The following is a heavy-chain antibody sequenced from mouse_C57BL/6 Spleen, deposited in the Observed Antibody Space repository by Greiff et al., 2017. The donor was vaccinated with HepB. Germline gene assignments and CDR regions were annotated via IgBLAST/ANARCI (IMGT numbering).Heavy chain of an antibody. J-gene: IGHJ2*01. Sequence: EVQLQQSGTVLARPGASVKMSCKTSGYTFTSYWMHWVKQRPGQGLEWIGAIYPGNSDTSYNQKFKGKAKLTAVTSASTAYMELSSLTNEDSAVYYCTRIYDYDVPFDYWGQGTTLTVSS. D-gene: IGHD2-4*01. CDR2: IYPGNSDT. CDR3: TRIYDYDVPFDY. CDR1: GYTFTSYW. V-gene: IGHV1-5*01.